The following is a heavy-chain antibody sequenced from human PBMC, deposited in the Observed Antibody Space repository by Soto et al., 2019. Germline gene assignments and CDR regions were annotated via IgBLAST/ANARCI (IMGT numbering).Heavy chain of an antibody. Sequence: SETLSLTCTVSGGSISSGGYYWSWIRQHPGKGLEWIGYIYYSGSTYYNPSLKSRVTISVDTSKNQFSLKLSSVTAADTAVYYCARDTSYGDKYNWFDPWGQGTLVTVSS. V-gene: IGHV4-31*03. CDR2: IYYSGST. D-gene: IGHD4-17*01. CDR3: ARDTSYGDKYNWFDP. J-gene: IGHJ5*02. CDR1: GGSISSGGYY.